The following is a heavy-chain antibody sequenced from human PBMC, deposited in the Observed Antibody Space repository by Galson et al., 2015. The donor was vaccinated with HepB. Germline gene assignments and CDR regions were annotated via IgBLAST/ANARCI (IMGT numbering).Heavy chain of an antibody. V-gene: IGHV3-73*01. CDR3: TSLVVAATRLGC. J-gene: IGHJ4*02. D-gene: IGHD2-15*01. CDR2: IRSKANSYAT. CDR1: GFTFSGSA. Sequence: SLRLSCAASGFTFSGSAMHWVRQASGKGLEWVGRIRSKANSYATAYAASVKGRFTISRDDSKNTAYLQMNSLKTEDTAVYYCTSLVVAATRLGCWGQGTLVTVSS.